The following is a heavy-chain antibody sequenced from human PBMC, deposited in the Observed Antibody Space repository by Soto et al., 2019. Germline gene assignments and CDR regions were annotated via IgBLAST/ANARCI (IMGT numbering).Heavy chain of an antibody. CDR3: ARRESYGSGSYSIDY. CDR2: INPNQGGT. CDR1: GYTFSDYY. Sequence: ASVKVSCKASGYTFSDYYVHWVRQAPGQGLEWMGWINPNQGGTNLAQNFQVRVTLTRDTPINTAYLELSRLRPGDTAVYYCARRESYGSGSYSIDYWGQGTPVTVSS. V-gene: IGHV1-2*02. J-gene: IGHJ4*01. D-gene: IGHD3-10*01.